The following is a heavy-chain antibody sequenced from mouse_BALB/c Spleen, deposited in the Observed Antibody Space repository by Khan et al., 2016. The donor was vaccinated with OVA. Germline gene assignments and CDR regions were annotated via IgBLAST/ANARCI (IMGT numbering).Heavy chain of an antibody. CDR2: IDPSDSET. Sequence: QVQLKQSGAELVRPGASVKLSCKASAYIFTNYWMNWVKQRPGQGLEWIGMIDPSDSETHYNQMFKDKATLTVDKSSSTAYIQLSSLTSEDSAVYFWARCLMEAMDYWGQGTSVTVSS. CDR3: ARCLMEAMDY. V-gene: IGHV1-61*01. CDR1: AYIFTNYW. J-gene: IGHJ4*01.